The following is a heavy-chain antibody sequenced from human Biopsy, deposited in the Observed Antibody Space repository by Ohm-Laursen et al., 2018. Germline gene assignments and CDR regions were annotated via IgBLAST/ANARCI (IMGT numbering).Heavy chain of an antibody. CDR1: GYTFTRLD. V-gene: IGHV1-8*01. CDR3: ARWETTLGRSLDS. J-gene: IGHJ4*02. Sequence: GSSVKVSCKASGYTFTRLDINWVRQAPGQGLEWMGGMSPNTGNTVYAQRFQDRVTMTSDTSTGTAYMELTSLTSDDAAVYFCARWETTLGRSLDSWGQGTLVTVSS. D-gene: IGHD1-26*01. CDR2: MSPNTGNT.